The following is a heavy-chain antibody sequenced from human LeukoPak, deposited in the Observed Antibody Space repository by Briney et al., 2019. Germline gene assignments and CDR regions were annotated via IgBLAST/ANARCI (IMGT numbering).Heavy chain of an antibody. CDR2: ISAYNGNT. V-gene: IGHV1-18*01. Sequence: ASVKVSCKASGYTFTSYGISWVRQAPGQGLEWMGWISAYNGNTNYAQKLQGRVTMTTDTSTSTAYMELRSLRSDDTAVYYCARGITIFGVVITPWTYFDLWGQGTLVTVSS. D-gene: IGHD3-3*01. CDR1: GYTFTSYG. J-gene: IGHJ4*02. CDR3: ARGITIFGVVITPWTYFDL.